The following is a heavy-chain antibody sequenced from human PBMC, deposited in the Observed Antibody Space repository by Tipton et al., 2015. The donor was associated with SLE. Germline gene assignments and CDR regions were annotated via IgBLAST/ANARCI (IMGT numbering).Heavy chain of an antibody. J-gene: IGHJ4*02. Sequence: SLRLSCAGSGFTFSNYAMSWVRQAPGKGLEWVSVIYHGDTSTYYADSVKGRFTISRDVSKKTLYLQMNSLRAEDTAVYYCAKDQSRNVVVVASALTLDYWGQGTLVTVSS. D-gene: IGHD2-15*01. CDR1: GFTFSNYA. CDR3: AKDQSRNVVVVASALTLDY. CDR2: IYHGDTST. V-gene: IGHV3-23*03.